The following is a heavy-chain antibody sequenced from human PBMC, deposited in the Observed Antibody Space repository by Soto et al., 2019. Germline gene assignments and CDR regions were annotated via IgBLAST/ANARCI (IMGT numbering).Heavy chain of an antibody. V-gene: IGHV1-46*01. CDR1: GYTFTSYY. CDR3: AKDARVIIEGWGSYYYYYMDV. CDR2: INPSGGST. Sequence: GASVKVSCKASGYTFTSYYMHWVRQAPGQGLEWMGIINPSGGSTSYAQKFQGRVTMTRDTSTSTVYMELSSLRSEDTAVYYCAKDARVIIEGWGSYYYYYMDVWGKGTTVTVSS. J-gene: IGHJ6*03. D-gene: IGHD3-10*01.